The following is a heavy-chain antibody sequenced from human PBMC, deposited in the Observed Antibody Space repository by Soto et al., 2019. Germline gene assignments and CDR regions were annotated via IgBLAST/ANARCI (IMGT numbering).Heavy chain of an antibody. V-gene: IGHV4-34*01. CDR3: ARGRSGYSSSWRFDP. Sequence: TSEALSLTCAVYSGSFSGYYWSWIRQPPGKGLEWIGEINHGGISNYNPSLKSRVTISVDTSKSQISLKMNSLTAADTAMYYCARGRSGYSSSWRFDPWGQGTLVTVSS. J-gene: IGHJ5*02. D-gene: IGHD6-13*01. CDR1: SGSFSGYY. CDR2: INHGGIS.